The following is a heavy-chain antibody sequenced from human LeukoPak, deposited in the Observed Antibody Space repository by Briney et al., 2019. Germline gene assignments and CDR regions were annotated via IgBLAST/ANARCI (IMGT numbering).Heavy chain of an antibody. Sequence: SETLSLTCTVSGHSISSSYYWGWIRQPPGKGLGWIGSIYYSGSTYYNPSLKSRVTISVDTSKNQFSLKLSSVTAADTAVYYCARDLGSGYYSPYFDYWGQGTLVTVSS. J-gene: IGHJ4*02. CDR1: GHSISSSYY. V-gene: IGHV4-38-2*02. D-gene: IGHD3-22*01. CDR2: IYYSGST. CDR3: ARDLGSGYYSPYFDY.